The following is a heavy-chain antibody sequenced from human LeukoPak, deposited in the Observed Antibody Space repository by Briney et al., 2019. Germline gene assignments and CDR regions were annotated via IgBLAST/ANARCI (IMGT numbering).Heavy chain of an antibody. CDR3: AINYYDSSGYLHAFDI. D-gene: IGHD3-22*01. CDR2: IFYSGNI. V-gene: IGHV4-39*07. J-gene: IGHJ3*02. CDR1: GGSISSSSYY. Sequence: PSETLSLTCTVSGGSISSSSYYWGWIRQPPGKGLEWIGSIFYSGNIYYNPSLKSRVTISVDTSKNQFSLKLSSVTAADTAVYYCAINYYDSSGYLHAFDIWGQGTMVTVSS.